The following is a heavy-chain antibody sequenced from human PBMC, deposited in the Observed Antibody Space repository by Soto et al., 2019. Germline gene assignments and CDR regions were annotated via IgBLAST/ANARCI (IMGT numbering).Heavy chain of an antibody. Sequence: RGVSLRICCQVAGYTFTIYWIGWVRQMPGKGLEWMGIIYPSDSDTRYSPSFQGQVTISADQSINTAYLQWDSLKASDTATYYCARPANTVADHFDLWGQGTPVTVSS. V-gene: IGHV5-51*01. CDR2: IYPSDSDT. J-gene: IGHJ4*02. D-gene: IGHD4-17*01. CDR3: ARPANTVADHFDL. CDR1: GYTFTIYW.